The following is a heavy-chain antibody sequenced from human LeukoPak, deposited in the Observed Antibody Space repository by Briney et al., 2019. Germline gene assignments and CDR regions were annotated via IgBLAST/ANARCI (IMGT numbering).Heavy chain of an antibody. D-gene: IGHD1-7*01. V-gene: IGHV1-69*04. CDR3: ARDLRNWNYDRWFDP. CDR1: GGTFSSYA. Sequence: SVKVSCKASGGTFSSYAISWVRQAPGQGLEWMGRIIPILGIANYAQKFQGRVTITADKSTSTAYMELSSLRSDDTAVYYCARDLRNWNYDRWFDPWGQGTLVTVSS. CDR2: IIPILGIA. J-gene: IGHJ5*02.